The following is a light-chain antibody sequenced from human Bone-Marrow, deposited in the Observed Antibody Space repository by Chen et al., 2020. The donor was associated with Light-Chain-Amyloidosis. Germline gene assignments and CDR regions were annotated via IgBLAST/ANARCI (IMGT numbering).Light chain of an antibody. J-gene: IGLJ6*01. V-gene: IGLV1-51*01. CDR1: SSNIGKYY. Sequence: QSVLTHPPSVSAAPGQKAPISCSGSSSNIGKYYVSWYRQVPGTVPKVVIYGNDKRPSGIHGRFSGSKGATSATLGIAGLQTGDEADYYCGAWDSRLCGVIFGGGTRVTVL. CDR2: GND. CDR3: GAWDSRLCGVI.